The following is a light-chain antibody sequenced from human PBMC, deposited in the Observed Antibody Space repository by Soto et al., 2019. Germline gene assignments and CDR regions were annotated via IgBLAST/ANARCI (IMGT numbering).Light chain of an antibody. CDR1: SADIGSHDY. Sequence: QSVLTQPASASGSPGQSITTSCTGSSADIGSHDYVSWYQQHPGKVPKLIIYEVSKRPSGASDRFSGSKSGNAAYLSISGLQPEDEADYYCNSYTTTSALVFGTGTKVTVL. CDR3: NSYTTTSALV. CDR2: EVS. V-gene: IGLV2-14*01. J-gene: IGLJ1*01.